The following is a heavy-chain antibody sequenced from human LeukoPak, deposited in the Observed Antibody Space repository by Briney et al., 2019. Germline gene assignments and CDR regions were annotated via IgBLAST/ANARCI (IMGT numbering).Heavy chain of an antibody. V-gene: IGHV3-30*18. J-gene: IGHJ4*02. Sequence: GGSLRLSCAASAFTLGSYGMYWVRQAPGKGLEWVAAISYDGSNKYYADSVKGRFTISRDNSKNTLYLQMNSLRAEDTAVYYCAKGLQKFDSSSSFDYWGQGTLVTVSS. CDR1: AFTLGSYG. CDR3: AKGLQKFDSSSSFDY. CDR2: ISYDGSNK. D-gene: IGHD6-6*01.